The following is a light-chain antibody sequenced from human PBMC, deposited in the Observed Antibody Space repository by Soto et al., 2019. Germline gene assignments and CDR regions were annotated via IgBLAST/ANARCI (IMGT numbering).Light chain of an antibody. V-gene: IGLV2-23*01. Sequence: QSALTHPASVSWSPGQSITISCTGTSTDVGSHKLVSWYQQYPGNAPKLIIFEAYKRPSGVSNRFSGSKSGSTASLTISGLQAEDEADYYCCSNAVGSTYVFGTGTKVTVL. CDR1: STDVGSHKL. CDR3: CSNAVGSTYV. J-gene: IGLJ1*01. CDR2: EAY.